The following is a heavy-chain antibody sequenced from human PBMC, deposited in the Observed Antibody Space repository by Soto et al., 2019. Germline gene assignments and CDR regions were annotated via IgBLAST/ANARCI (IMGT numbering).Heavy chain of an antibody. D-gene: IGHD3-22*01. CDR3: AIFGAPDSSGYADY. Sequence: QIQLVQSGAEVTKPGASVKVSCKTSGYTFTTYGIDWVRQAPGEGPEWMGWISAYYGTTKYAQKFQGRVTVTTDTPTRTAYMELRSLISDDTAVYYCAIFGAPDSSGYADYWGQGTLVTVSS. CDR2: ISAYYGTT. J-gene: IGHJ4*02. CDR1: GYTFTTYG. V-gene: IGHV1-18*01.